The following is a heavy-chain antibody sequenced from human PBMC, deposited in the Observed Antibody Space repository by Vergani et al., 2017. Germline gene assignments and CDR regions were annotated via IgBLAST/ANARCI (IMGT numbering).Heavy chain of an antibody. D-gene: IGHD5-12*01. CDR3: ARAPAWGNTGYNYYYMDV. Sequence: QVQLVQSGAEVKEPGASVKVSCTTSGYTFTSYDINWVRQATGQGLEWMGWMNPNSGNTGYAQKFQGRVTMTTNTSISTAYMELSSLRSEDTAIYYCARAPAWGNTGYNYYYMDVWGKGP. CDR2: MNPNSGNT. J-gene: IGHJ6*03. CDR1: GYTFTSYD. V-gene: IGHV1-8*01.